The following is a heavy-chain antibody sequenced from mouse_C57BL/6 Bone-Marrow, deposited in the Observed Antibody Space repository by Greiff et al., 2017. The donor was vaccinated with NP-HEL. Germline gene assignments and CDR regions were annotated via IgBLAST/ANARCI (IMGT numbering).Heavy chain of an antibody. V-gene: IGHV8-12*01. CDR2: IYWDADK. CDR3: ARRSFYYDYEEDYFDY. D-gene: IGHD2-4*01. Sequence: QVTLKESGPGILQSSQTLSLTCSFSGFSLSTSGMGVSWIRQPSGKGLEWLAHIYWDADKRYNPSLKSRLTISKDTSRNQVFLKITSVDTADTATYYCARRSFYYDYEEDYFDYWGQGTTLTVSS. CDR1: GFSLSTSGMG. J-gene: IGHJ2*01.